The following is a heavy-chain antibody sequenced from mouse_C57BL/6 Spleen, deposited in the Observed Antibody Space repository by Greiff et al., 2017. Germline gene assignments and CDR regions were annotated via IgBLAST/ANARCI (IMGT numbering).Heavy chain of an antibody. CDR2: IDPETGGT. D-gene: IGHD1-1*01. CDR3: TRDYGSSSWFAY. CDR1: GYTFTDYE. V-gene: IGHV1-15*01. Sequence: QVQLQQSGAELVRPGASVTLSCKASGYTFTDYEMHWVKQTPVPGLEWIGAIDPETGGTAYNQKFKGKAILTADKSSSTAYMELRSLTSEDSAVDYCTRDYGSSSWFAYWGQGTLVTVSA. J-gene: IGHJ3*01.